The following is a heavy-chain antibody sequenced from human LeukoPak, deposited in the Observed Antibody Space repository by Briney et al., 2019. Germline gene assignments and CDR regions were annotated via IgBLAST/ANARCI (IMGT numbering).Heavy chain of an antibody. CDR2: IYYSGST. D-gene: IGHD4-17*01. CDR3: ASPNYGFRYYYGMDV. CDR1: GGSISSSSYY. V-gene: IGHV4-39*01. Sequence: SETLSLTCTVSGGSISSSSYYWGWIRQPPGKGLEWIGSIYYSGSTYYNPSLKSRVTISVDTSKNQFSLKLSSVTPADTAVYYCASPNYGFRYYYGMDVWGQGTTVTVSS. J-gene: IGHJ6*02.